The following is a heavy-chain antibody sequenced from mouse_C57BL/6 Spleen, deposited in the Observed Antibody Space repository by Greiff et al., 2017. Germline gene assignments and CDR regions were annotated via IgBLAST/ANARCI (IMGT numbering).Heavy chain of an antibody. CDR2: IWTGGGT. CDR3: ARTGGSNFYFDY. CDR1: GFSLTSYA. D-gene: IGHD4-1*02. Sequence: VQLQQSGPGLVAPSQSLSITCTVSGFSLTSYAISWVRQPPGKGLEWLGVIWTGGGTHYNSALKSRLSISKDNSKSQVFLKMNSLQTDDTARYYCARTGGSNFYFDYWGQGTTLTVSA. J-gene: IGHJ2*01. V-gene: IGHV2-9-1*01.